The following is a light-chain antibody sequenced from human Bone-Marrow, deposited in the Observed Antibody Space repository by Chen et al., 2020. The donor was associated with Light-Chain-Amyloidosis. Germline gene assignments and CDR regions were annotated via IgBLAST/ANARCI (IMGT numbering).Light chain of an antibody. CDR1: QSISDRY. CDR3: QQYSMSPPIT. J-gene: IGKJ5*01. Sequence: EIVLTQSPGTLSLSPGESASLSCRASQSISDRYLAWYQQKPGQAPRLLIFGSSTRATGIPDRCTGSGSGTDFTLSISSLEPEDFAVYFCQQYSMSPPITFGQVTRLEIK. CDR2: GSS. V-gene: IGKV3-20*01.